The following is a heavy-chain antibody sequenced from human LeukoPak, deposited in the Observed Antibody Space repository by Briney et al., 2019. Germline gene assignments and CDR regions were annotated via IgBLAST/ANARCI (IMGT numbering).Heavy chain of an antibody. CDR2: IRYDGSNK. J-gene: IGHJ3*02. Sequence: GGSLRLSCAASGFTFSSYGMHWVRQAPGKGLEWVAFIRYDGSNKYYADSVKGRFTISRDNSKNTLYLQMNSLRAEDTAVYYCARRSYCGGDCYGSDAFDIWGQGTMVTVSS. CDR3: ARRSYCGGDCYGSDAFDI. V-gene: IGHV3-30*02. CDR1: GFTFSSYG. D-gene: IGHD2-21*02.